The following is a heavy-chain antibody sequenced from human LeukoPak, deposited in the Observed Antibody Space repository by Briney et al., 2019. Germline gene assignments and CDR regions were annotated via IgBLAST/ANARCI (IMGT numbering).Heavy chain of an antibody. Sequence: PSETLSRTCTVSGRSISSSSLYWGWIRQPPGKGLEWIGSIYYSGSTYYNPSLKSRVTISVDTSKNQFSLKLSSVTAADTAVYYCASDRSRPPYYFDYWGQGTLVTVSS. CDR1: GRSISSSSLY. CDR2: IYYSGST. D-gene: IGHD3-22*01. V-gene: IGHV4-39*01. CDR3: ASDRSRPPYYFDY. J-gene: IGHJ4*02.